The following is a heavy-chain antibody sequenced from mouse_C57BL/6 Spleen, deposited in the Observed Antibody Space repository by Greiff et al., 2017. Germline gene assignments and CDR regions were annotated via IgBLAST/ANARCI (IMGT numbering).Heavy chain of an antibody. CDR3: TGWPIYYYGSSSYYFDY. D-gene: IGHD1-1*01. J-gene: IGHJ2*01. Sequence: EVQVVESGGGLVQPGGSMKLSCVASGFTFSNYWMNWVRQSPEKGLEWVAQIRLKSDNYATHYAECVKGRFTISRDDSKSSVYLQMNNLRAEDTGIYYCTGWPIYYYGSSSYYFDYWGQGTTLTVSS. V-gene: IGHV6-3*01. CDR2: IRLKSDNYAT. CDR1: GFTFSNYW.